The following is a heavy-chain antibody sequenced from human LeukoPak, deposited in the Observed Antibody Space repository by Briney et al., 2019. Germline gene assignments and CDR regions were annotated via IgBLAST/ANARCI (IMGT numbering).Heavy chain of an antibody. V-gene: IGHV3-30*02. CDR1: GFIFSNYG. Sequence: GGSLRLSCAASGFIFSNYGIHWVRQAPGEGLQWVAFIYNDASIQYFADSVKGRFTISRDNSKNTLYLQMNSLRAEDTAVYYCAKPYDYGDPRDYWSQGTLVTVSS. CDR2: IYNDASIQ. J-gene: IGHJ4*02. CDR3: AKPYDYGDPRDY. D-gene: IGHD4-17*01.